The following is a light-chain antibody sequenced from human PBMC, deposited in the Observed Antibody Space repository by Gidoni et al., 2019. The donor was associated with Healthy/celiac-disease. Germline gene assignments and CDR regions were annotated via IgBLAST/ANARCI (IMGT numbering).Light chain of an antibody. J-gene: IGLJ1*01. Sequence: QSALTQPASVSGSPGQSTTISCTGTSSDVGGYNYVSWYQQHPGKAPKLMIYEVSNRPSGVSNRFSGSKSGNTASLTISGLQAEDEADYYCSSYTSSSTSFGTGTKVTVL. CDR3: SSYTSSSTS. CDR2: EVS. V-gene: IGLV2-14*01. CDR1: SSDVGGYNY.